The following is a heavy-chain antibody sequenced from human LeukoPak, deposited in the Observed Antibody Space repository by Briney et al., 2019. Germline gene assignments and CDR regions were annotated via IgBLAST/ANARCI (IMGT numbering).Heavy chain of an antibody. CDR1: GFTFSSYN. CDR3: ARKYSGSGNYFFDY. J-gene: IGHJ4*02. D-gene: IGHD3-10*01. Sequence: GGSLRLSCAASGFTFSSYNMNWVRQAPGKGLEWVSFISTSGNTIYYVDSVKGRFTISRDDAKNSLYLQMNSLRDEDTAVYYCARKYSGSGNYFFDYWGQGTLVTVSS. V-gene: IGHV3-48*02. CDR2: ISTSGNTI.